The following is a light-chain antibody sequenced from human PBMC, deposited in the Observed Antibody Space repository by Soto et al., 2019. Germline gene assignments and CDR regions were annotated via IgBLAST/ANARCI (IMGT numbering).Light chain of an antibody. CDR2: LNYDGTH. J-gene: IGLJ2*01. CDR3: QTWGTGVV. V-gene: IGLV4-69*01. CDR1: SAYSTYA. Sequence: QPVLTQSPSASASLGASVNLTCSLRSAYSTYAIDWHQQQPGKGPRFLMRLNYDGTHTKGDGIPDRFSGSSSGTERYLIISSLQSEDGAEYYCQTWGTGVVFGGGTQVTVL.